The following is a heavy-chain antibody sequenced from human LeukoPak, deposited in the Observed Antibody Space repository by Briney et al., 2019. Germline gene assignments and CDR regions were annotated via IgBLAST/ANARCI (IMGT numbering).Heavy chain of an antibody. V-gene: IGHV1-8*02. Sequence: ASVKVSCKASGGTFNSYPINWVRQATGQGLEWMGWMNPNSGNTGYAQKFQGRVTMTRNTSISTAYMELSSLRSEDTAVYYCARDLWGIAAAGTGWFDPWGQGTLVTVSS. CDR1: GGTFNSYP. CDR2: MNPNSGNT. J-gene: IGHJ5*02. D-gene: IGHD6-13*01. CDR3: ARDLWGIAAAGTGWFDP.